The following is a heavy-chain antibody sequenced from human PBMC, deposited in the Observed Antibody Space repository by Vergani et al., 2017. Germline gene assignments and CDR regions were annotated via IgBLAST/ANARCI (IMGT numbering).Heavy chain of an antibody. CDR3: ARRAQVVTTIYYYYYGMDV. D-gene: IGHD3-22*01. Sequence: QVQLQQWGAGLLKPSETLSLTCAVYGGSFSGYYWSWIRQPPGKGLEWIGEINHSGSTNYNPSLKSRVTISVDTSKNQFSLKLSSVTAADTAVYYCARRAQVVTTIYYYYYGMDVWGQGTTVTVSS. CDR1: GGSFSGYY. J-gene: IGHJ6*02. V-gene: IGHV4-34*01. CDR2: INHSGST.